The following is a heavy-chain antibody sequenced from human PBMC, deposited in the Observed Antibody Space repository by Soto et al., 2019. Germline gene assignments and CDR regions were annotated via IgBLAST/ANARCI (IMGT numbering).Heavy chain of an antibody. CDR3: ASNIAAAYYYGMDV. D-gene: IGHD6-13*01. J-gene: IGHJ6*02. CDR2: ISSSGSTI. V-gene: IGHV3-11*01. Sequence: GGSLRLSCAASGFTFSDYYMRWIRQAPGKWLKWVSYISSSGSTIYYADSVKGRFTISRDNAKNSLYLQMNSLRAEDTAVYYCASNIAAAYYYGMDVWGQGTTVTVSS. CDR1: GFTFSDYY.